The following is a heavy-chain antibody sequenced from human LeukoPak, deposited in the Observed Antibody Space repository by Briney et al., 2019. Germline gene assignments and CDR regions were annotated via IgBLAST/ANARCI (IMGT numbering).Heavy chain of an antibody. CDR1: GYSIGSGYY. CDR3: ALSYSSPLDYFDY. Sequence: KPSETLSLTXAVSGYSIGSGYYWGWLRTPPGKGLERIGSIYHSGSTYYNPSLKSRVTISVDTSKNQFSLKLSSVTAADTAVYYCALSYSSPLDYFDYWGQGTLVTVSS. V-gene: IGHV4-38-2*01. D-gene: IGHD6-13*01. CDR2: IYHSGST. J-gene: IGHJ4*02.